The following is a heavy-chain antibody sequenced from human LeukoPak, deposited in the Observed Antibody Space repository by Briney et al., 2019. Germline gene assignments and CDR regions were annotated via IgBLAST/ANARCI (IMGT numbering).Heavy chain of an antibody. D-gene: IGHD4-17*01. CDR2: INHSGST. CDR1: GGSISSGDYY. V-gene: IGHV4-39*07. CDR3: ARGNRVTTFVY. J-gene: IGHJ4*02. Sequence: SETLSLTCTVSGGSISSGDYYWSWIRQPPGKGLEWIGEINHSGSTNYNPSLKSRVTISVDTSKNQFSLKLSSVTAADTAVYYCARGNRVTTFVYWGQGTLVTVSS.